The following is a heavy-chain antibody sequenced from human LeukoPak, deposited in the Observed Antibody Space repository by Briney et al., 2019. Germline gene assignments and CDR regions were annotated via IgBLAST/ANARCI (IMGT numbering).Heavy chain of an antibody. Sequence: PSETLSLTCTVSRGSLSSHSWSWIRQPPGKGLDWIGSVSYSRFTKYNPSLESRVSMSVDTSKDQFSLRLSSVTAADTAFYYCARATGGLTLFDYWGQGTPVTVSS. CDR2: VSYSRFT. V-gene: IGHV4-59*11. D-gene: IGHD3-10*01. J-gene: IGHJ4*02. CDR3: ARATGGLTLFDY. CDR1: RGSLSSHS.